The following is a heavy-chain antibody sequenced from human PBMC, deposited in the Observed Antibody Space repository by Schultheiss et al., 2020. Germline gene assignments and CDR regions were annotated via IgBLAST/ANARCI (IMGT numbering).Heavy chain of an antibody. CDR1: GFTFSSHA. V-gene: IGHV3-15*01. Sequence: GGSLRLSCAASGFTFSSHAMHWFRQAPGKGLEWVGFIRSKAYGGTTDYAAPVKGRFTISRDDSKNTLFLQMNSLRAEDTAMYYCARHGSGSPWGQGTLVTVYS. D-gene: IGHD3-10*01. CDR2: IRSKAYGGTT. CDR3: ARHGSGSP. J-gene: IGHJ5*02.